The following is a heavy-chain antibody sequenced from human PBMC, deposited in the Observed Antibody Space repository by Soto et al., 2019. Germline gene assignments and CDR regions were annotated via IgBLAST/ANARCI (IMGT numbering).Heavy chain of an antibody. Sequence: GGSLRLSCAASGFTFSDYYMSWIRQAPGKGLEWVSYISSSGSTIYYADSVKGRFTISRDNAKNSLYLQMNSLRAEDTAVYYCARDRGLRYFDWLPLDYWGQGTLVTVSS. V-gene: IGHV3-11*01. D-gene: IGHD3-9*01. CDR1: GFTFSDYY. CDR2: ISSSGSTI. J-gene: IGHJ4*02. CDR3: ARDRGLRYFDWLPLDY.